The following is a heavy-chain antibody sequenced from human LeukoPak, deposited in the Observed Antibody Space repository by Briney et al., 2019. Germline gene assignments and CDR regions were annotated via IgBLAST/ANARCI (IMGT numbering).Heavy chain of an antibody. J-gene: IGHJ4*02. Sequence: GGSLRLSCAASGFTFSSYGMHWVRQAPGKGLEWVAVTSYDGSNKYYADSVKGRFTISRDNSKNTLYLQMNSLRAEDTAVYYCAKEGGYEPDYWGQGTLVTVSS. V-gene: IGHV3-30*18. CDR1: GFTFSSYG. CDR3: AKEGGYEPDY. D-gene: IGHD5-12*01. CDR2: TSYDGSNK.